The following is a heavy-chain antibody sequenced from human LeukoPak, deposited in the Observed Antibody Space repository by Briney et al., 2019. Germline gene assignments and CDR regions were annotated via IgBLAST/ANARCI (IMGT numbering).Heavy chain of an antibody. CDR1: GITLSNYG. D-gene: IGHD3-22*01. J-gene: IGHJ4*02. CDR2: ISGSGGAT. Sequence: PGVSLRLSCAVSGITLSNYGMSWVRQAPGKGLEWVAGISGSGGATNYADSVKGRFTISRDNPKNTLYLQMNSLRVEDTAAYFCAKRGVVIRVILVGFHKEAYYFDSWGQGALVTVSS. CDR3: AKRGVVIRVILVGFHKEAYYFDS. V-gene: IGHV3-23*01.